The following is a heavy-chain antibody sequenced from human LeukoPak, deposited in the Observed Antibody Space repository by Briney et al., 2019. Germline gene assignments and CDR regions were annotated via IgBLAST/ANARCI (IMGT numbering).Heavy chain of an antibody. V-gene: IGHV3-7*01. J-gene: IGHJ4*02. CDR1: GFTFSSYW. CDR3: ARDFEVPAAIYFDY. D-gene: IGHD2-2*01. Sequence: PGGSLRLSCAAPGFTFSSYWMSWVRQAPGKGLEWVANIKQDGSEKYYVDSVKGRFTISRDNAKNSLYLQMNSLRAEDTAVYYCARDFEVPAAIYFDYWGQGTLVTVSS. CDR2: IKQDGSEK.